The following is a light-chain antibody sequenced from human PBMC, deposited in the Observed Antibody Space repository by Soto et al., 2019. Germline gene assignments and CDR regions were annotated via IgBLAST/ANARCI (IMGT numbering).Light chain of an antibody. Sequence: ALTQPPSASGSPGQSVIISCTGTSSDVGGYNYVSWYQQHPGKAPKLIIYEVTKRPSGVPYRFSGSKSGNTASLTVSGLQTEDEADYYCSSYGGFNNVLFGGGTKLTVL. J-gene: IGLJ2*01. CDR1: SSDVGGYNY. CDR3: SSYGGFNNVL. V-gene: IGLV2-8*01. CDR2: EVT.